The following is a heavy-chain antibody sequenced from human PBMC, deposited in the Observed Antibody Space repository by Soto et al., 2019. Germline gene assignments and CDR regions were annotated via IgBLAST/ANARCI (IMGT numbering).Heavy chain of an antibody. CDR3: ARXRAHEYHYHSSGYGPVPWCDP. D-gene: IGHD3-22*01. CDR2: TYYRSKWYN. V-gene: IGHV6-1*01. CDR1: GDSVSSNSAA. Sequence: PAQTLSLTCAISGDSVSSNSAAWNWIRQSPSRGLEWLGRTYYRSKWYNDYAVSVKSRITINPDTSKNQFSLQLNSVTPEDMAVSPFARXRAHEYHYHSSGYGPVPWCDPWGQGTLDTVSS. J-gene: IGHJ5*02.